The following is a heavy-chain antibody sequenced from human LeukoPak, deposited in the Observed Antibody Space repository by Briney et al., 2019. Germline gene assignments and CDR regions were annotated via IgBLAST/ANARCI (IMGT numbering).Heavy chain of an antibody. D-gene: IGHD6-19*01. Sequence: PSETLSLTCTVSGGSISSYYWSWIRQPPGKGLEWIGYIYYSGSTNYNPSLKSRVTISVDTSKNQFSLKLSSVTAADTAVYYCARGFIAVAGYGVYYYYYGMDVWGQGTMVTVSS. CDR3: ARGFIAVAGYGVYYYYYGMDV. J-gene: IGHJ6*02. CDR2: IYYSGST. V-gene: IGHV4-59*08. CDR1: GGSISSYY.